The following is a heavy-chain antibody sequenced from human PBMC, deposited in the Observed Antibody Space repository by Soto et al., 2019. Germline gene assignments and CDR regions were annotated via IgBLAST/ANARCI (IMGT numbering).Heavy chain of an antibody. V-gene: IGHV3-21*01. Sequence: GGSLRLSCAASGFTFGSYSMNWVRQAPGKGLEWVSSISSSSSYIYYADSVKGRFTISRDNAKNSLYLQMNSLRAEDTAVYYCAREAAYLGYCSGGSCYDYYYGMDVWGQGTTVTVSS. CDR3: AREAAYLGYCSGGSCYDYYYGMDV. CDR2: ISSSSSYI. J-gene: IGHJ6*02. D-gene: IGHD2-15*01. CDR1: GFTFGSYS.